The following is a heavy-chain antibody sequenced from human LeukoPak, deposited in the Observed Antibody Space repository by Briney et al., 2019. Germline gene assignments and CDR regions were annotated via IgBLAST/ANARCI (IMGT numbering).Heavy chain of an antibody. V-gene: IGHV4-61*08. D-gene: IGHD6-6*01. Sequence: SETLSLTCAVSGGSISSGGYSWSWIRQPPGKGLEWIGYIYYSGSTNYNPSLKSRVTISVDTSKNQFSLKLSSVTAADTAVYYCARERSTAAVVHWGQGSLVTVSS. J-gene: IGHJ4*02. CDR1: GGSISSGGYS. CDR2: IYYSGST. CDR3: ARERSTAAVVH.